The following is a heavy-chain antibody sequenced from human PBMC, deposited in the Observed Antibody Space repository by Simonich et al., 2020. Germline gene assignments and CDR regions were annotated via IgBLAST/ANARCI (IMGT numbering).Heavy chain of an antibody. D-gene: IGHD2-15*01. CDR1: GFTFSSYA. Sequence: QVQLVESGGGVVQPGRSLRLSCAASGFTFSSYAMHWVRQAPGKGIEWGAVITDDGSNKYYADSVKGRFTSSRDNSKNTLYLQMNSLRAEDTAVYYCAREGLLLDAFDIWGQGTMVTVSS. CDR3: AREGLLLDAFDI. CDR2: ITDDGSNK. J-gene: IGHJ3*02. V-gene: IGHV3-30*07.